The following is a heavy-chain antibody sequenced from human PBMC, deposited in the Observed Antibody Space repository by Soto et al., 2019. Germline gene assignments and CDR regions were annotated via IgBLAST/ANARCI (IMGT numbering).Heavy chain of an antibody. CDR1: GDSVSSNSAA. D-gene: IGHD2-2*01. J-gene: IGHJ6*03. CDR3: ARGILLVPARGERWYYYYYMDV. Sequence: SQTLSLTCAISGDSVSSNSAAWNWIRQSPSRGLEWLGRTYYRSKWYNDYAVSVKSRITINPDTSKNQFSLQLNSVTPEDTAVYYCARGILLVPARGERWYYYYYMDVWGKGTTVTVSS. V-gene: IGHV6-1*01. CDR2: TYYRSKWYN.